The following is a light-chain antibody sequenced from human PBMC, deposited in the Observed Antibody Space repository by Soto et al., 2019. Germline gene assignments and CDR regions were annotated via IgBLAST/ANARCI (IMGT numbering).Light chain of an antibody. CDR1: SSDVGSYNL. Sequence: QSVLTQPASVSGSPGQSITISCTGTSSDVGSYNLVSWYRQLPGKAPKVIICEVNKRPSGVSYRFSGSKSGNTASLAISGLQTEDEADYYCCSYAGTVAYVFGAGTKVTVL. V-gene: IGLV2-23*02. J-gene: IGLJ1*01. CDR2: EVN. CDR3: CSYAGTVAYV.